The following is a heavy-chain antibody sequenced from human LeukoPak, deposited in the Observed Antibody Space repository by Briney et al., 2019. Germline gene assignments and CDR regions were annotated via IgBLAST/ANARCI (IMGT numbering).Heavy chain of an antibody. CDR2: ISSSSSYI. D-gene: IGHD3-9*01. J-gene: IGHJ4*02. CDR3: ARLRRGYFDWLLSLDY. CDR1: GFTFSSYS. V-gene: IGHV3-21*04. Sequence: GRSLRLSCAASGFTFSSYSMNWVRQAPGKGLEWVSSISSSSSYIYYADSVKGRFTISRDNAKTSLYLQMNSLRAEDTAVYFCARLRRGYFDWLLSLDYWGQGTLVTVSS.